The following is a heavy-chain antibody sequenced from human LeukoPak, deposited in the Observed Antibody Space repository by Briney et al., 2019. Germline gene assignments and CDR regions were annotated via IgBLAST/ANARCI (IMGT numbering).Heavy chain of an antibody. CDR3: ARDSYYYDSSGPYNWFDP. J-gene: IGHJ5*02. CDR2: IIPIFGTA. D-gene: IGHD3-22*01. V-gene: IGHV1-69*01. CDR1: GGTFSSYA. Sequence: SVKVSCKASGGTFSSYAISWVRQAPGQGLEWMGGIIPIFGTANYAQKFQGRVTITADESTSTAYMELSSLRSEDTAVYYCARDSYYYDSSGPYNWFDPWGQGTLVTASS.